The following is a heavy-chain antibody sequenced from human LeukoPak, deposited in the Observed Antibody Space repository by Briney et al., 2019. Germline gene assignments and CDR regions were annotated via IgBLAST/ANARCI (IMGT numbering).Heavy chain of an antibody. CDR3: ARPLSGSSSWHGDAFDI. CDR1: GGSISSSTYY. CDR2: IYYSGST. Sequence: PSETLSLTCTVSGGSISSSTYYWGWIRQPPGKGLEWIGSIYYSGSTYYNASLKSRVTISEDTSKHQFSLKLSSVTAADTAVYYCARPLSGSSSWHGDAFDIWGQGTMVTVSS. V-gene: IGHV4-39*01. J-gene: IGHJ3*02. D-gene: IGHD6-13*01.